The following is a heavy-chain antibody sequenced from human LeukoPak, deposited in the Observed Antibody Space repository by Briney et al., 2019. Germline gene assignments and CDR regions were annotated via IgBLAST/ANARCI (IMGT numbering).Heavy chain of an antibody. CDR1: GYTFTSYG. Sequence: GASVKVSCKASGYTFTSYGISWVRPAPGQGLEWMGWISAYNGNTNYAQKLQGRVTMTTDTSTSTAYMELRSLRSDDTAVYYCARDYGGGMRELCLDYWGQGTLVTVSS. J-gene: IGHJ4*02. V-gene: IGHV1-18*01. D-gene: IGHD3-16*01. CDR3: ARDYGGGMRELCLDY. CDR2: ISAYNGNT.